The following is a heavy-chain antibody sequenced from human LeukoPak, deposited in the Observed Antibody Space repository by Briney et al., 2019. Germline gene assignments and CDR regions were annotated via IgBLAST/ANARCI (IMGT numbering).Heavy chain of an antibody. V-gene: IGHV4-34*01. CDR2: INHSGST. D-gene: IGHD1-1*01. J-gene: IGHJ4*02. CDR3: ARGRRGVPRPFDY. Sequence: SETLSLTCAVYGGSFSGYYWSWIRQSPGKGVEWSGAINHSGSTNYDPYLKSRVTISVDTSKNQSSLKLSSVTAAATAVYYCARGRRGVPRPFDYWGQGTLVTVSS. CDR1: GGSFSGYY.